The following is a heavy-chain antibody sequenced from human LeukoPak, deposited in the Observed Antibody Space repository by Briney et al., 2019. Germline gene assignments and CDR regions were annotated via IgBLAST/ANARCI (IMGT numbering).Heavy chain of an antibody. Sequence: PLETLSLTCTVSGGSISSYYWSWIRQPAGKGLEWIGRIYTSGSTNYNPSLKSRVTMSVDTSKNQFSLKLSSVTAADTAVYYCARGLSSIAARSYYYYYYMDVWGKGTTVTVSS. J-gene: IGHJ6*03. CDR3: ARGLSSIAARSYYYYYYMDV. V-gene: IGHV4-4*07. CDR1: GGSISSYY. CDR2: IYTSGST. D-gene: IGHD6-6*01.